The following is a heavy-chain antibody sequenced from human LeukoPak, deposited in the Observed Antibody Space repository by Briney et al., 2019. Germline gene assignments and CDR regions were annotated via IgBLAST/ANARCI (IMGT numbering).Heavy chain of an antibody. J-gene: IGHJ4*02. D-gene: IGHD6-13*01. CDR1: GGSISSGDYY. Sequence: SETLSLTCTVSGGSISSGDYYWSWIRQPPGKGLEWIGYIYYSGSTYYNPSLKSRVTISVDTSKNQFTLKLSSVTAADTAVYYCARVDAEQQLVDPRAYFDYWGQGTLVTVSS. CDR2: IYYSGST. V-gene: IGHV4-30-4*08. CDR3: ARVDAEQQLVDPRAYFDY.